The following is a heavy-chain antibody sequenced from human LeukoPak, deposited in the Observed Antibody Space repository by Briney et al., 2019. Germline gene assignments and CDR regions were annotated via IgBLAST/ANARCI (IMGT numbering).Heavy chain of an antibody. CDR3: AGNSSGYYPDAFGI. CDR2: ISSSSSTI. Sequence: PGGSLRLSCAASGFTFSSYSMNWVRQAPGKGLEWVSYISSSSSTIYYADSVKGRFTISRDNAKNSLYLQMNSLRDEDTAVYYCAGNSSGYYPDAFGIWGQGTMVTVSS. D-gene: IGHD3-22*01. J-gene: IGHJ3*02. V-gene: IGHV3-48*02. CDR1: GFTFSSYS.